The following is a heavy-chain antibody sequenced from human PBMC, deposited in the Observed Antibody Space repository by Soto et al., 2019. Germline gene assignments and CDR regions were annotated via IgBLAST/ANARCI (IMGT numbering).Heavy chain of an antibody. CDR1: GGSISSSFYY. D-gene: IGHD3-22*01. Sequence: QLQLQESGPGLVKPSKTLSLTCTVSGGSISSSFYYWGWIRQPPGKGLEWIGSIYHSGSTYHNPSLKSRVTISVDTSKNQFSLKLSSVTAADTAVYYCARHAYDSSGYWGGRFDYWGQGTLVTVSS. CDR3: ARHAYDSSGYWGGRFDY. V-gene: IGHV4-39*01. J-gene: IGHJ4*02. CDR2: IYHSGST.